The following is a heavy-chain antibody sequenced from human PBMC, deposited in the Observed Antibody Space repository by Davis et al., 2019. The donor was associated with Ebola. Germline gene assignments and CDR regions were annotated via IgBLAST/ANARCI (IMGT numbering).Heavy chain of an antibody. D-gene: IGHD6-6*01. CDR1: GFTFSDYY. CDR2: ISSSGSTI. J-gene: IGHJ5*02. Sequence: GESLKIPCAASGFTFSDYYMSWIRQAPGEGLEWVSYISSSGSTIFYADSVKGRFTISRDNAKNSLYLQMNSLRAEDTAVYYCASSYSSSLGWFDPWGQGTLVTVSS. V-gene: IGHV3-11*01. CDR3: ASSYSSSLGWFDP.